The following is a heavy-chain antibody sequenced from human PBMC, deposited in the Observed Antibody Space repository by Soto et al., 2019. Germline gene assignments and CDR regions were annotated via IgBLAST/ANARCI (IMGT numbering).Heavy chain of an antibody. V-gene: IGHV4-39*01. CDR1: GGSISSSSYY. CDR3: ARHYCSGGGCYYFGY. CDR2: IYYSGST. Sequence: SETLSLTCTVSGGSISSSSYYWGWIRQPPGKGLEWIGSIYYSGSTYYNPSLKSRVTISVDTSKNQFSLKLSSVTAADTAVYYCARHYCSGGGCYYFGYWGQGTLVTVSS. D-gene: IGHD2-15*01. J-gene: IGHJ4*02.